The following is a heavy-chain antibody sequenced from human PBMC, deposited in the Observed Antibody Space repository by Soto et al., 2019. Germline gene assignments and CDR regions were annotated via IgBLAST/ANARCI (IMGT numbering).Heavy chain of an antibody. J-gene: IGHJ5*01. Sequence: SETLSLTCTLSGGSISSYYWSWIRQPPGKGLEWIGYVFYSGSPTYNPSLQSRVTMALDTSNNQLSLQLNSVTPDDTAVYYCARLIGNSWLDSWGQGTLVTVSS. CDR3: ARLIGNSWLDS. CDR1: GGSISSYY. CDR2: VFYSGSP. V-gene: IGHV4-59*08.